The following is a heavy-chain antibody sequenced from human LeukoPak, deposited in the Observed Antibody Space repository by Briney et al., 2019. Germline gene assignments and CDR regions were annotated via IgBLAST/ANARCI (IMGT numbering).Heavy chain of an antibody. Sequence: GGSLRLSCAASGFTFSSYSMNWVRQAPGKGLEWVSSISSSSSYIYYADSVKGRFTISRDNAKNSLYLQMNSLRAEDTAAYYCARGGGYGDYGAGDYWGQGTLVTVSS. CDR1: GFTFSSYS. CDR3: ARGGGYGDYGAGDY. D-gene: IGHD4-17*01. V-gene: IGHV3-21*01. CDR2: ISSSSSYI. J-gene: IGHJ4*02.